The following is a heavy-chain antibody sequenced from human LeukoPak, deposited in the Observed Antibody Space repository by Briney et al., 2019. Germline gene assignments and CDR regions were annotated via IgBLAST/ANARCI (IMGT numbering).Heavy chain of an antibody. CDR3: ARLMSWGASSWYFDL. CDR1: GYTFTGYY. V-gene: IGHV1-2*02. Sequence: ASVRVSCKASGYTFTGYYMHWVRQAPGQGLEWMGWINPNSGGTNYAQKFQGRVTMTRDTSISTAYMELSRLRSDDTDVYYCARLMSWGASSWYFDLWGRGTLVTVSS. J-gene: IGHJ2*01. D-gene: IGHD3-16*01. CDR2: INPNSGGT.